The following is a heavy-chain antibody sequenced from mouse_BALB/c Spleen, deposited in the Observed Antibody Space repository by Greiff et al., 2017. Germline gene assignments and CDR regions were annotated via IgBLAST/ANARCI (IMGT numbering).Heavy chain of an antibody. J-gene: IGHJ1*01. V-gene: IGHV1-47*01. D-gene: IGHD1-1*01. CDR1: GYTFTTYP. Sequence: VQLQQSGAELVKPGASVKMSCKAFGYTFTTYPLEWMKQNHGKSLEWIGNFHPYNDDTKYNEKFKGKAKLTVEKSSSTVYLELSRLTSDDSAVYYCARRGDYGSSYEGDWYFDVWGAGTTVTVSS. CDR2: FHPYNDDT. CDR3: ARRGDYGSSYEGDWYFDV.